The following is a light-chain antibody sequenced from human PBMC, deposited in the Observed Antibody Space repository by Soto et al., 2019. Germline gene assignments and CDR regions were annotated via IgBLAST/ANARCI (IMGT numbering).Light chain of an antibody. V-gene: IGKV3-20*01. CDR1: QSFSRSY. Sequence: EIVLTQSPGTLSLSPGERATLSCRASQSFSRSYLAWYQQKPGQAPRLVIYGASSRAPGIPDRFSGSGSGTDLPFTISQLGAEDFAVYYCQQYGTSGWTFGQGTKLEIK. CDR2: GAS. J-gene: IGKJ2*01. CDR3: QQYGTSGWT.